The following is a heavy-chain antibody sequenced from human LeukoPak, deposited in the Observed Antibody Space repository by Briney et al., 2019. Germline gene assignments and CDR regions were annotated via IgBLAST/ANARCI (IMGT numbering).Heavy chain of an antibody. J-gene: IGHJ4*02. CDR2: VYDSGTT. V-gene: IGHV4-39*01. Sequence: PSETLSPTCTVSGGSISSSGYYWGWIRQPPGKGLEWIGSVYDSGTTYYNPSLKSRVTVHVDTSKNQFSLRLSSVTAADTADYYCARHGGAAAGLDYCGQGILVTVSS. CDR1: GGSISSSGYY. D-gene: IGHD6-13*01. CDR3: ARHGGAAAGLDY.